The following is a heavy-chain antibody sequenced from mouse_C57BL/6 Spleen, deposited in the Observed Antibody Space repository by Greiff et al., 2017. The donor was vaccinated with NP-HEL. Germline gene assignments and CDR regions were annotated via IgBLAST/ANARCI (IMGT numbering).Heavy chain of an antibody. CDR3: ARAVQDIGYSNYPYAMDY. J-gene: IGHJ4*01. CDR1: GFTFSDYY. CDR2: ISNGGGST. Sequence: EVQRVESGGGLVQPGGSLKLSCAASGFTFSDYYMYWVRQTPEKRLEWVAYISNGGGSTYYPDTVKGRFTISRDNAKNTLYLQMSRLKSEDTAMYYCARAVQDIGYSNYPYAMDYWGQGTSVTVSS. V-gene: IGHV5-12*01. D-gene: IGHD2-5*01.